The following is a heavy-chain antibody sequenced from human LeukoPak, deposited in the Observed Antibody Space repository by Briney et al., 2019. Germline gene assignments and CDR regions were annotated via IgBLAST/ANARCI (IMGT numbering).Heavy chain of an antibody. CDR3: ARAKRGYYYYYMDV. J-gene: IGHJ6*03. CDR1: GYTFTSYD. V-gene: IGHV1-8*03. D-gene: IGHD1-1*01. Sequence: ASVKVSCKASGYTFTSYDINWVRQATGQGLEWMGWMNPNSGNTGYAQKFQGRVTITRNTSISTAYMELSSLRSEDTAVYYCARAKRGYYYYYMDVWGKGTTVTVSS. CDR2: MNPNSGNT.